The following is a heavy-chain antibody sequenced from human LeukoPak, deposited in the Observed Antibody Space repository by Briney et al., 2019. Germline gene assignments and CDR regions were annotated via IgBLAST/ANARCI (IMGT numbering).Heavy chain of an antibody. CDR1: GFTFSSYA. V-gene: IGHV3-30-3*01. CDR2: ISYDGSNK. CDR3: ASGIIPAAARPHP. J-gene: IGHJ5*02. D-gene: IGHD2-2*01. Sequence: GGSLRLSCAASGFTFSSYAMHWVRQAPGKGLEWVAVISYDGSNKYYADSVKGRFTISRDNSKNTLYLQMNSLRAEDTAVYYCASGIIPAAARPHPWGQGTLVTVSS.